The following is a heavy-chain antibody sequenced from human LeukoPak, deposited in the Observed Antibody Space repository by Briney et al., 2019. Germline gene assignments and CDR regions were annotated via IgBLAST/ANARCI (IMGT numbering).Heavy chain of an antibody. V-gene: IGHV3-64D*09. D-gene: IGHD6-19*01. CDR1: GFTFSSYA. CDR2: ISSNGGRT. J-gene: IGHJ4*02. Sequence: GGSLRLSCSASGFTFSSYAMRWVRQAPGKGVEYVSAISSNGGRTYYADSVNARFTISRDNSKNTLYLQMSILRAEDTAVYYCVKEGGYSSGPGTYFASCRPGTLVTVSS. CDR3: VKEGGYSSGPGTYFAS.